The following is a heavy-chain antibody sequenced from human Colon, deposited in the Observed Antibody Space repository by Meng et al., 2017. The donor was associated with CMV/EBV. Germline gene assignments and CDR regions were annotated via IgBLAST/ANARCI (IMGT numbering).Heavy chain of an antibody. CDR3: ARALMATVTTVDY. D-gene: IGHD4-11*01. CDR1: GGSFSGYY. CDR2: INHSGST. J-gene: IGHJ4*02. Sequence: SQTLSLTCAVYGGSFSGYYWSWIRQPPGKGLEWIGEINHSGSTNYNPSLKSRVTISVDTSKNQFPLKLSSVTAADTAVYYCARALMATVTTVDYWGQGTLVTVSS. V-gene: IGHV4-34*01.